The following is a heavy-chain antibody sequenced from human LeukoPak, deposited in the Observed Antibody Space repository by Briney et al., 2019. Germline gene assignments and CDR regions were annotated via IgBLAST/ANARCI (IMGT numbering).Heavy chain of an antibody. CDR1: GGSFSGHY. Sequence: SETLSLTCAVYGGSFSGHYWNWIRQPPGKGLEWIGEINHSGNTNYNPSLKSRVSISVDTSKNQFSLNLTSVTAADTAVYYCASLTYNNYWGQGTLVTVSS. J-gene: IGHJ4*02. CDR2: INHSGNT. V-gene: IGHV4-34*01. CDR3: ASLTYNNY. D-gene: IGHD1-14*01.